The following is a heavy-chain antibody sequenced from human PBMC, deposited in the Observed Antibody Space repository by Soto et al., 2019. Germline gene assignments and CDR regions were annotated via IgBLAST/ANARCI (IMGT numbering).Heavy chain of an antibody. D-gene: IGHD4-17*01. Sequence: PGESLKISCKGSEYSFTSYWIGWVRQMPGKGLEWMGIIYPGDSDTRYSPSFQGQVTISADKSISTAYLQWSSLKASDTAMYYCARGTTLYYYYYGMDVWGQGTTVTVSS. CDR3: ARGTTLYYYYYGMDV. CDR2: IYPGDSDT. CDR1: EYSFTSYW. J-gene: IGHJ6*02. V-gene: IGHV5-51*01.